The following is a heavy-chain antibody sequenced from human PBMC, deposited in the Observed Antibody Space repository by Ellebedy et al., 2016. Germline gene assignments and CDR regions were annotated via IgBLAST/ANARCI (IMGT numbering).Heavy chain of an antibody. V-gene: IGHV3-23*01. D-gene: IGHD3-10*01. CDR3: AKDLGGSYYPYYPQT. CDR2: ISGTGTIT. CDR1: GFTFSNFA. J-gene: IGHJ5*02. Sequence: GESLKISXAASGFTFSNFAMTWVRQAPGKGLEWVSSISGTGTITLYADSVRGRFTISRDNSKNTLYLQMDSLGDEDTAMYYCAKDLGGSYYPYYPQTWGQGTLVTVSS.